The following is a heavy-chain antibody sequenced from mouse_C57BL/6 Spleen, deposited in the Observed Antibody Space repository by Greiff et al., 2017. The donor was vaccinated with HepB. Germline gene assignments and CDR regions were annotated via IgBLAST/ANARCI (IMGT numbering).Heavy chain of an antibody. J-gene: IGHJ4*01. CDR2: IRSKSNNYAT. CDR1: GFSFNTYA. D-gene: IGHD2-4*01. Sequence: EVHLVESGGGLVQPKGSLKLSCAASGFSFNTYAMNWVRQAPGKGLEWVARIRSKSNNYATYYADSVKDRFTISRDDSESMLYLQMNNLKTEDTAMYYCVRHYDYDRYYAMDYWGQGTSVTVSS. V-gene: IGHV10-1*01. CDR3: VRHYDYDRYYAMDY.